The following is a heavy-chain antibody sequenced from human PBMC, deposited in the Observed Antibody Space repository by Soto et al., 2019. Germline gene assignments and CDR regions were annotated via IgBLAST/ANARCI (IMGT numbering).Heavy chain of an antibody. D-gene: IGHD1-26*01. J-gene: IGHJ4*02. CDR3: AKGQNSGTNRYHFDY. V-gene: IGHV3-23*01. CDR2: ISASGGST. CDR1: GITLSSYA. Sequence: HPGGSLRLSCAASGITLSSYAMSWVRQAPGKGPEWVSGISASGGSTSYADSVKGRFTISRDHSKNTLYLQMNSLRAEDTAVYHCAKGQNSGTNRYHFDYWGQGTLVTVSS.